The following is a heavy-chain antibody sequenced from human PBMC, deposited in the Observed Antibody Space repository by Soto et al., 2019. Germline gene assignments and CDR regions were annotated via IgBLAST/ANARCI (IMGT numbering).Heavy chain of an antibody. CDR1: GGSISSSSYY. CDR3: AGTYYDILTGLYYFDY. D-gene: IGHD3-9*01. Sequence: QLQLQESGPGLVKPSETLSLTCTVSGGSISSSSYYWGWISQPPGKGLEWIGSIYYSGSTYYNTSLKSRVTISVDTSKNQFSLQLSSVTAADTAVYYCAGTYYDILTGLYYFDYWGQGTLVTVSS. CDR2: IYYSGST. J-gene: IGHJ4*02. V-gene: IGHV4-39*01.